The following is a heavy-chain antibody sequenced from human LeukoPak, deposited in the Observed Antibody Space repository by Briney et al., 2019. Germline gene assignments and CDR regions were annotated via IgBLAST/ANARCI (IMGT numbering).Heavy chain of an antibody. J-gene: IGHJ6*02. D-gene: IGHD3-10*01. CDR3: ARTPVGSKVGGGLYYYGMDV. CDR1: GYTFTDYY. CDR2: INPKSGGT. Sequence: ASVKVSCKASGYTFTDYYIHWVRQAPGRGLEWMGWINPKSGGTHFAQKFQGRVTMTRDTSISTADMELSRLRSDDTAVYYCARTPVGSKVGGGLYYYGMDVWGQGTTVTVSS. V-gene: IGHV1-2*02.